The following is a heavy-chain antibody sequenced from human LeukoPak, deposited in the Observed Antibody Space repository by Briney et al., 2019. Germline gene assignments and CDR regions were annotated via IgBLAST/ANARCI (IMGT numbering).Heavy chain of an antibody. Sequence: ASVKVSCKASAYTFSTYLLHWVRQAPGQGLEWMGMIDPSGGSTDYAQKFQGRVTMTRDTSTSTVYMELSSLRSEDTAVYYCARDLGLRGVTNWFDPWGQGTLVTVSS. CDR2: IDPSGGST. CDR3: ARDLGLRGVTNWFDP. J-gene: IGHJ5*02. V-gene: IGHV1-46*01. D-gene: IGHD3-10*01. CDR1: AYTFSTYL.